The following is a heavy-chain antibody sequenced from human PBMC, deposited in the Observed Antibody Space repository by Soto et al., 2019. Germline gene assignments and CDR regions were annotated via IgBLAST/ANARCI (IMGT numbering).Heavy chain of an antibody. D-gene: IGHD2-21*01. Sequence: QVQLVQSGAEVKEPGASVRVSCKASGYTFSSYGFSWVRQAPGQGLEWVAWISANSGDTNSAQKFQVRVTWTTDTSPITAYMDLRSLTSDDTAIYYCARKLRISCGGPMCIYLYFWGQGMLV. CDR2: ISANSGDT. CDR1: GYTFSSYG. CDR3: ARKLRISCGGPMCIYLYF. V-gene: IGHV1-18*01. J-gene: IGHJ4*02.